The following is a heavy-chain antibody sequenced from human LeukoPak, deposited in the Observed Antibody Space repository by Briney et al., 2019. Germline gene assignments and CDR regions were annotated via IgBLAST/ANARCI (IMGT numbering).Heavy chain of an antibody. CDR3: ARGVMDFDY. Sequence: GGSLRLSCAASGFTFSRYWMSWVRQAPGKGLEWVANIKQDGSEKYYVDSVKGRFTISRDNAQNSLYLQMNSLRAEDTAVYYCARGVMDFDYWGQGTLVTVSS. D-gene: IGHD3-16*01. CDR1: GFTFSRYW. J-gene: IGHJ4*02. V-gene: IGHV3-7*01. CDR2: IKQDGSEK.